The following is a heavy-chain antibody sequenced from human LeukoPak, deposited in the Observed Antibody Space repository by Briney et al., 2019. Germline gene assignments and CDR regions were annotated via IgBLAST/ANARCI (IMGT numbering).Heavy chain of an antibody. CDR1: GGSISSYY. Sequence: SETLSLTCTVSGGSISSYYWSWIRQPPGKGLEWIGYIYYSGSTNYNPSLKSRVTISVDTSKNQFSLELSSVTAADTAVYYCARRGTGTRYFDHWGQGTLVTVSS. CDR3: ARRGTGTRYFDH. D-gene: IGHD1-1*01. CDR2: IYYSGST. J-gene: IGHJ4*02. V-gene: IGHV4-59*08.